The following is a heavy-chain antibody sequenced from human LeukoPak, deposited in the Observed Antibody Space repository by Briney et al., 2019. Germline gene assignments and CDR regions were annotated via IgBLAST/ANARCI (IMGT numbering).Heavy chain of an antibody. CDR3: ARESPDIVVVVAAIPYYFDY. CDR1: GGSISSGSYY. V-gene: IGHV4-61*02. CDR2: IYTSGST. J-gene: IGHJ4*02. D-gene: IGHD2-15*01. Sequence: SQTLSLTCTVSGGSISSGSYYWSWIRQPAGKGLEWIGRIYTSGSTNYNPSLKSRVTTSVDTSKNQFSLKLSSVTAADTAVYYCARESPDIVVVVAAIPYYFDYWGQGTLVTVSS.